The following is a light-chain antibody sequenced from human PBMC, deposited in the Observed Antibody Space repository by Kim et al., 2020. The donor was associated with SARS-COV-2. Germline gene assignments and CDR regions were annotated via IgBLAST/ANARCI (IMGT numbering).Light chain of an antibody. CDR2: DAS. V-gene: IGKV1-5*01. J-gene: IGKJ1*01. Sequence: GDRVTITCRASQSISSWLAWYQQKPGKAPKLLIYDASSLESGVPSRFSGSGSGTEFTLTISSLQPDDFATYYCQQYNSWGTFGQGTKVDIK. CDR1: QSISSW. CDR3: QQYNSWGT.